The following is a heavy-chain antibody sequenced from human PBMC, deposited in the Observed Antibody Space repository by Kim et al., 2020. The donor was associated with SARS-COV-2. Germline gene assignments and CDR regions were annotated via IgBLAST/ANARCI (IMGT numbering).Heavy chain of an antibody. CDR3: AKGVELYRWYFDL. V-gene: IGHV3-23*01. D-gene: IGHD2-8*01. J-gene: IGHJ2*01. Sequence: YADSVQGRFTISRDKSKTTLYLQMNSLRAEDTAVYYCAKGVELYRWYFDLWGRGTLVTVSS.